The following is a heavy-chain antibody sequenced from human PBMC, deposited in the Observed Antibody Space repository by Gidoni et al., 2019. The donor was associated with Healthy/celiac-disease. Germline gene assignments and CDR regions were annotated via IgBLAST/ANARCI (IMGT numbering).Heavy chain of an antibody. V-gene: IGHV4-30-4*01. J-gene: IGHJ5*02. D-gene: IGHD3-10*01. CDR2: TSWSAST. Sequence: QVQLQAAGTGMVKPSQTLYLTCTVPGGFFSSGAYYWRWIRHPPGTCLAWIGYTSWSASTYYNPSLNRRVTIAVDTSKNQFSLKLSSVTSADTAVYYCARAPRITMVRGVCWFDPWGQGTLVTVSS. CDR3: ARAPRITMVRGVCWFDP. CDR1: GGFFSSGAYY.